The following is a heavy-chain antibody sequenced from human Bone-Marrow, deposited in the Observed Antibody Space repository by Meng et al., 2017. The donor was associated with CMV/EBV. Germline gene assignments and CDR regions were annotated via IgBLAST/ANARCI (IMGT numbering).Heavy chain of an antibody. Sequence: GESLKISCAASGFTFDDYAMHWVRQAPGKGLEWVAVISYDGSHKYYADSVKGRFTISRDNSKNTLYLQMYSLRAEDTALYYCASAYEGTGWGQGNLVTVSS. V-gene: IGHV3-30*04. CDR2: ISYDGSHK. CDR1: GFTFDDYA. J-gene: IGHJ4*02. CDR3: ASAYEGTG. D-gene: IGHD3-22*01.